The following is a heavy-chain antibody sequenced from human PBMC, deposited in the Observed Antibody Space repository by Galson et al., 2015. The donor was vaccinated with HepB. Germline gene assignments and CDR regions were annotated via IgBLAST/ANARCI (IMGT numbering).Heavy chain of an antibody. J-gene: IGHJ5*02. V-gene: IGHV3-53*01. CDR1: GFTISGNY. D-gene: IGHD2-15*01. CDR2: ISSGGTT. Sequence: SLRLSCAGSGFTISGNYMSWVRQAPGKGLEWVSMISSGGTTHYADSVKGRFTISRDNPKNTLYLQMNSLSAEDTAVYYCARDRTYCSGGSCYYWFDPWGQGTLVTVSS. CDR3: ARDRTYCSGGSCYYWFDP.